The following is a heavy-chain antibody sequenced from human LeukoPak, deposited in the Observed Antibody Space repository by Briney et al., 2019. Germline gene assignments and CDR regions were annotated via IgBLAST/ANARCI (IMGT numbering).Heavy chain of an antibody. V-gene: IGHV3-23*01. D-gene: IGHD6-6*01. J-gene: IGHJ4*02. CDR3: AKSGRTSSSGKYYFDS. Sequence: GGSLRLSCAVSGFTFSSYGITWVRQAPGKGLDWVSAISTNGGSTYYTDSVKGRFTISRDNSKNTLYLQMNSLRAEDTAVCYCAKSGRTSSSGKYYFDSWGQGTLVTVSS. CDR1: GFTFSSYG. CDR2: ISTNGGST.